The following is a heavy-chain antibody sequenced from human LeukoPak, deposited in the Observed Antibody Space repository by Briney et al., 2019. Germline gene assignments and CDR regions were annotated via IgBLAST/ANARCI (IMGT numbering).Heavy chain of an antibody. Sequence: SETLSLTCAVYGGSFSGYYWSWIRQPPGKGLEWIGEVNHSGSTNYNPSLKSRVTISVDTSKNQFSLKLSSVTAADTAVYYCARGKSTRTFDYWGQGTLVTVSS. V-gene: IGHV4-34*01. D-gene: IGHD3-16*01. CDR3: ARGKSTRTFDY. CDR1: GGSFSGYY. J-gene: IGHJ4*02. CDR2: VNHSGST.